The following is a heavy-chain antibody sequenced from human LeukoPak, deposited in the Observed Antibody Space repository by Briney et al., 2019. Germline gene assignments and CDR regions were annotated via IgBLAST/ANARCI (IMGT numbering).Heavy chain of an antibody. CDR1: GGSFSGYY. CDR2: INHSGST. D-gene: IGHD6-19*01. V-gene: IGHV4-34*01. J-gene: IGHJ5*02. CDR3: ARAGLSYSSGWSLDP. Sequence: SETLSLTCAVYGGSFSGYYWSWIRQPPGKGLEWIGEINHSGSTNYNPSLKSRVTISVDTSKNQFSLKLSSVTAADTAVYYCARAGLSYSSGWSLDPWGQGTLVTVSS.